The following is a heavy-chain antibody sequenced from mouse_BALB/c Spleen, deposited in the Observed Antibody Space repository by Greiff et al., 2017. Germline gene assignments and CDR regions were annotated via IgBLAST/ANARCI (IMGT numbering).Heavy chain of an antibody. CDR2: ISYSGST. Sequence: EVQLQESGPSLVKPSQTLSLTCSVTGDSITSGYWNWIRKFPGNKLEYMGYISYSGSTYYNPSLKSRISITRDTSKNQYYLQLNSVTTEDTATYYCARWVYGNYGYFDVWGAGTTVTVSS. J-gene: IGHJ1*01. V-gene: IGHV3-8*02. CDR3: ARWVYGNYGYFDV. D-gene: IGHD2-1*01. CDR1: GDSITSGY.